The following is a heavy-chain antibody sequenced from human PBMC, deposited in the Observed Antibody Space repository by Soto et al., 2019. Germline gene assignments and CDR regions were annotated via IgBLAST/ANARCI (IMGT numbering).Heavy chain of an antibody. CDR3: TRVTAMVRGVIDNWFDP. J-gene: IGHJ5*02. D-gene: IGHD3-10*01. CDR1: GGTFSSYD. V-gene: IGHV1-69*13. Sequence: SVKVSCKASGGTFSSYDIHWVRQAPGQGLEWMGGIIPMYGQAKYAQRFQGRVAITADESTTIVYMGLTSLTSQDTAVYYCTRVTAMVRGVIDNWFDPWGHGTLVTVSS. CDR2: IIPMYGQA.